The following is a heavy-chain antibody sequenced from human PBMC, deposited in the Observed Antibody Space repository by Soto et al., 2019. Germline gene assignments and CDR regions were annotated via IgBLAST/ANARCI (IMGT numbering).Heavy chain of an antibody. Sequence: GASVKVSFKASGFPFGGYTIHWVRQAPGQRLEWMGWIKADNTNTKYSQKFQGRVTITRDTSASTVYMELSSLRSEDTAVYYCAREGGWYVDYWGQGPLVTVSS. D-gene: IGHD6-19*01. V-gene: IGHV1-3*01. CDR1: GFPFGGYT. CDR3: AREGGWYVDY. J-gene: IGHJ4*02. CDR2: IKADNTNT.